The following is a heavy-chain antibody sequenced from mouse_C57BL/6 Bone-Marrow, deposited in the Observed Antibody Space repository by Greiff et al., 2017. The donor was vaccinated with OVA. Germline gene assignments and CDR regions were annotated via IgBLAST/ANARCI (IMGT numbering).Heavy chain of an antibody. J-gene: IGHJ1*03. CDR2: ISYDGSN. Sequence: EVKLMESGPGLVKPSQSLSLTCSVTGYSITSGYYWNWIRQFPGNKLEWMGYISYDGSNNYNPSLKNRISITRDTSKNQFFLKLNSVTTEDTATYYCARVHFDVWGTGTTVTVSS. V-gene: IGHV3-6*01. CDR3: ARVHFDV. CDR1: GYSITSGYY.